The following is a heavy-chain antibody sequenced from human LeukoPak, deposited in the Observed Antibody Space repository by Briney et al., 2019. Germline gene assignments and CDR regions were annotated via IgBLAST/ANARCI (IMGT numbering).Heavy chain of an antibody. J-gene: IGHJ4*02. V-gene: IGHV4-39*07. CDR1: GGSISSSSYY. Sequence: SETLSLTCTVSGGSISSSSYYWGWIRQPPGKGLEWIGSIYYSGSTYYNPSLKSRVTISVDTSKNQFSLKLSSVTAADTAVYYCARGSRDYVWGSYRPARSYYFDYWGQGTLVTVSS. D-gene: IGHD3-16*02. CDR2: IYYSGST. CDR3: ARGSRDYVWGSYRPARSYYFDY.